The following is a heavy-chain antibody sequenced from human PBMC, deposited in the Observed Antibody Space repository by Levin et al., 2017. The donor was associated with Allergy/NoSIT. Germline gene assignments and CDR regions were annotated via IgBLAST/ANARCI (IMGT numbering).Heavy chain of an antibody. CDR2: IYYSGST. Sequence: SETLSLTCTVSGGSISSGGYYWSWIRQHPGKGLEWIGYIYYSGSTYYNPSLKSRVTISVDTSKNQFSLKLSSVTAADTAVYYCARGTNNYDYSFGDWGQGTLVTVSS. J-gene: IGHJ4*02. D-gene: IGHD3-10*01. CDR1: GGSISSGGYY. CDR3: ARGTNNYDYSFGD. V-gene: IGHV4-31*03.